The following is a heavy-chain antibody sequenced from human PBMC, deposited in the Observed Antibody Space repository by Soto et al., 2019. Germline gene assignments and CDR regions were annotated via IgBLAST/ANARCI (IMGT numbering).Heavy chain of an antibody. CDR1: GGSISSYY. CDR3: ASRIPGGYYVGVFDY. D-gene: IGHD1-26*01. CDR2: ISNSGNT. V-gene: IGHV4-4*09. Sequence: SETLSLTCTVSGGSISSYYWSWIRQSPGRGLEWIGYISNSGNTKYNPSLKSRVALSTDTSKNQFSLKLTSMTAADTAMYYCASRIPGGYYVGVFDYWGHGTLVTVSS. J-gene: IGHJ4*01.